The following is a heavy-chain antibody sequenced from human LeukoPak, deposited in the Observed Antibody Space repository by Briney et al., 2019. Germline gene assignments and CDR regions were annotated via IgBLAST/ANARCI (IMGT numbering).Heavy chain of an antibody. J-gene: IGHJ3*02. D-gene: IGHD3-3*01. CDR3: ARDYLTYYDFWSGAPSWAFDI. CDR1: GGSISSSSYY. Sequence: PSETLSLTCTVSGGSISSSSYYWGWIRQPPGKGLEWIGYIYYSGSTYYNPSLKSRVTISVDTCKNQFSLKLSSVTAADTAVYYCARDYLTYYDFWSGAPSWAFDIWGQGTMVTVSS. V-gene: IGHV4-30-4*08. CDR2: IYYSGST.